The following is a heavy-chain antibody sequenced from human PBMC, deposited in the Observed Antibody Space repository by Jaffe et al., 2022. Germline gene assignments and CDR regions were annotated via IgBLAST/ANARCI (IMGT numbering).Heavy chain of an antibody. CDR3: ARDSSALMVQGVIVIYMDV. CDR1: GYTFTSYG. CDR2: ISAYNGNT. D-gene: IGHD3-16*02. J-gene: IGHJ6*03. Sequence: QVQLVQSGAEVKKPGASVKVSCKASGYTFTSYGISWVRQAPGQGLEWMGWISAYNGNTNYAQKLQGRVTMTTDTSTSTAYMELRSLRSDDTAVYYCARDSSALMVQGVIVIYMDVWGKGTTVTVSS. V-gene: IGHV1-18*01.